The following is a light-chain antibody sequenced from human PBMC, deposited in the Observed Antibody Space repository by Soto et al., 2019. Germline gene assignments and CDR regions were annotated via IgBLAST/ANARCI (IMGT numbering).Light chain of an antibody. CDR2: GAS. CDR3: QQYGRSPPYT. CDR1: QSFSSTY. J-gene: IGKJ2*01. Sequence: EIVLTQSPGTLSLSPGERATLSCRASQSFSSTYLAWYQQKPGQAPRLLIYGASSRATGIPDRFSGSGSGKDFTLTISRLEPEDFAVYYCQQYGRSPPYTFGQGTKLEIK. V-gene: IGKV3-20*01.